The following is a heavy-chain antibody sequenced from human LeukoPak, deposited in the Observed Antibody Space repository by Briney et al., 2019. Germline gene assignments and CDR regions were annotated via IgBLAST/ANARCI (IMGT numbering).Heavy chain of an antibody. J-gene: IGHJ5*02. V-gene: IGHV1-18*01. Sequence: ASVKVSCKASGYTFTSYGISWVRQAPGQGLEWMGWISAYNGNTNYAQKLQGRVTMTTDTSTSTAYMELRSLRSDDTAVYYCARVSSYCGGDCYSPVDPWGQGTLVTVSS. CDR3: ARVSSYCGGDCYSPVDP. D-gene: IGHD2-21*01. CDR1: GYTFTSYG. CDR2: ISAYNGNT.